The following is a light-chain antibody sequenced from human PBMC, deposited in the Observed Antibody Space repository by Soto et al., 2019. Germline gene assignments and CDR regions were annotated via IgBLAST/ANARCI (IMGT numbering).Light chain of an antibody. J-gene: IGKJ5*01. CDR1: QGISSY. CDR2: AAS. CDR3: QHLNGYPIT. V-gene: IGKV1-9*01. Sequence: DIQLTHSPSFLSASVGDRVTITCRASQGISSYLAWYQQKPGKAPKLLIYAASTLQSGVPSRFSGSGSGTEFTLTISSLQPEDSATYYCQHLNGYPITFGQGTRLEIK.